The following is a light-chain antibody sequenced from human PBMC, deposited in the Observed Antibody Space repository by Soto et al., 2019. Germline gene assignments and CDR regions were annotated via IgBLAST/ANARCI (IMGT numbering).Light chain of an antibody. CDR1: ISDVGGYNY. CDR2: EVS. V-gene: IGLV2-8*01. CDR3: SSYAGSTL. J-gene: IGLJ1*01. Sequence: QSVLTQPPSASGSPGQSVTVSCTGTISDVGGYNYVSWYQQHPGKAPKLMIYEVSKRPSGVPDRFSGSKSGNTASLTVSGLQAEDEADYYCSSYAGSTLFGTGTKVTVL.